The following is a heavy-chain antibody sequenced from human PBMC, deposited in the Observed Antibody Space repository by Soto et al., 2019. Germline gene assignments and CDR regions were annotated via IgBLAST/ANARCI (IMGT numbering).Heavy chain of an antibody. CDR2: IIPMFGTA. D-gene: IGHD5-12*01. CDR1: GGTFSTYA. V-gene: IGHV1-69*12. J-gene: IGHJ4*02. CDR3: ASGIQLGLRRINNGDSG. Sequence: QVQLVQSGAEVKKPESSVKVSCKAPGGTFSTYAISWVRQAPGQGLEWMGGIIPMFGTANYAQRFQDRVTMTADESTNTVYMELSSLRSEDTAVYFCASGIQLGLRRINNGDSGWGQGTLVTVSS.